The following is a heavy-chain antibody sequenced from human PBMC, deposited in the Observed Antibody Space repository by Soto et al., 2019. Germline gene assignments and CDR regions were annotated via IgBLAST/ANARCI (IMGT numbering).Heavy chain of an antibody. Sequence: QVQLVESGGGMVQPGTSLRLSCAASGFTFNSLSLHWVRQRPDKGLEWVAVISHDGRVTFYADFVKGRFTVSRDNSKNTIYLQVNSRRAEDTDVYYCARKPYGDSQYFDYWGQGTLVTVSS. CDR2: ISHDGRVT. V-gene: IGHV3-30*04. CDR1: GFTFNSLS. J-gene: IGHJ4*02. CDR3: ARKPYGDSQYFDY. D-gene: IGHD2-21*02.